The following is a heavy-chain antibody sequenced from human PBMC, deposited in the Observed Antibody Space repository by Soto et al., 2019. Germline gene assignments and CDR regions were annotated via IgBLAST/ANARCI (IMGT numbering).Heavy chain of an antibody. CDR2: IKSKTAGGTT. J-gene: IGHJ6*02. Sequence: EVQLVESGGGLVKPGGSLRLSCAASGFTFNNAWMNWVRQAPGKGLEWVGRIKSKTAGGTTDYAAPVKGRFTISRDDSKNTLHLQMNSLKTDDTAVYYCTTDGVIGPLDYGDYLGVWGQGTTVTVSS. CDR3: TTDGVIGPLDYGDYLGV. CDR1: GFTFNNAW. V-gene: IGHV3-15*07. D-gene: IGHD4-17*01.